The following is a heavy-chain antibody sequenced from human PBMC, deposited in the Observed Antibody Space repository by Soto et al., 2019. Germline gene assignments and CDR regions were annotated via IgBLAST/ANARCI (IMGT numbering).Heavy chain of an antibody. CDR3: ARHLVSRAVAGDYYYYGMDV. Sequence: GGSLRLSCKGSGYSFTSYWIGWVRQMPGKGLEWMGIIYPGDSDTRYSPSFQGQVTISADKSISTAYLQWSSLKASDTAMYYCARHLVSRAVAGDYYYYGMDVWGQGTTVTVSS. CDR1: GYSFTSYW. CDR2: IYPGDSDT. J-gene: IGHJ6*02. D-gene: IGHD6-19*01. V-gene: IGHV5-51*01.